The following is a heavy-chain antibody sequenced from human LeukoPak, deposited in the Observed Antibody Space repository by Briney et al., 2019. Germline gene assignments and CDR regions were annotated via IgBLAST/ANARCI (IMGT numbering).Heavy chain of an antibody. CDR3: ARDQDSDYDFWSGPSY. CDR2: ISYDGSNK. J-gene: IGHJ4*02. D-gene: IGHD3-3*01. Sequence: GRSLRLSCAASGFTFSSYAMHWVRQAPGKGLEWVAVISYDGSNKYYADSVEGRFTISRDNSKNTLYLQMNSLRAEDTAVYYCARDQDSDYDFWSGPSYWGQGTLVTVSS. V-gene: IGHV3-30-3*01. CDR1: GFTFSSYA.